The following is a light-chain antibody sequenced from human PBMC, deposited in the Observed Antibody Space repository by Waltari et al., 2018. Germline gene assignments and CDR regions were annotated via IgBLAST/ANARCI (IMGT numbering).Light chain of an antibody. CDR1: QTGFHNTDNNNY. V-gene: IGKV4-1*01. CDR3: QQYYHTPRT. CDR2: CAS. J-gene: IGKJ1*01. Sequence: DVVMTQPPPLLALALGEGAAINCTTSQTGFHNTDNNNYLAWYQQKLGQPPNLLIYCASTRASGVPDRFSGSGSGTDFTLTISSLEAEDVAVYYCQQYYHTPRTFGQGTRVEIK.